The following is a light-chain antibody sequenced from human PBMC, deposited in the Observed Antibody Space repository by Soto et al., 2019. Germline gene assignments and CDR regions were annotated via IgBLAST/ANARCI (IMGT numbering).Light chain of an antibody. CDR1: SSDMGYNY. Sequence: QSVLTQPASVSGSPGQSITISCTGASSDMGYNYVSWYQRHPGRAPKLMIYEVDNRPSGVSNRFSGSKSGNTASLTISGLQAEDEADYYCTSYRSTSTPFVFGTGTKVTVL. CDR3: TSYRSTSTPFV. J-gene: IGLJ1*01. V-gene: IGLV2-14*01. CDR2: EVD.